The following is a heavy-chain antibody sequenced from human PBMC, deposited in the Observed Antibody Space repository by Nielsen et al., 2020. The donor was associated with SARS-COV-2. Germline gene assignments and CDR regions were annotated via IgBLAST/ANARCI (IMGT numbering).Heavy chain of an antibody. Sequence: SETLSLTCRISGGSMNFFYWSWIRQAPGKGLEWIAYNYNSAKTMYNSSLKSRVTMSVDTSKNQLSLRLTSVTAADTAVYYCATRTGGALYDAFDIWGQGTMVTVSS. D-gene: IGHD7-27*01. V-gene: IGHV4-59*03. CDR2: NYNSAKT. J-gene: IGHJ3*02. CDR1: GGSMNFFY. CDR3: ATRTGGALYDAFDI.